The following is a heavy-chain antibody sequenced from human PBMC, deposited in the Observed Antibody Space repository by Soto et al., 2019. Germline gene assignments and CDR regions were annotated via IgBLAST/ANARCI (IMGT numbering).Heavy chain of an antibody. D-gene: IGHD6-13*01. V-gene: IGHV1-18*01. CDR2: ISAYNGNT. CDR3: ASHSSSWYSDWCFDY. Sequence: VSVKVSCKASGYTFTSYGISWVRQAPGQGLEWMGWISAYNGNTNYAQKLQGRVTMTTDTSTSTAYMELRSLRSDDTAVYYCASHSSSWYSDWCFDYWGQGTLVTVSS. CDR1: GYTFTSYG. J-gene: IGHJ4*02.